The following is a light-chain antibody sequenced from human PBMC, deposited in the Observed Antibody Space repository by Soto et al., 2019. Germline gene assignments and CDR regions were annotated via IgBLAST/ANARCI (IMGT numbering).Light chain of an antibody. Sequence: QSVLTQPASVSGSPGQSITISCTGTSSDVGAYNYVSWYQHHPGKAPKLMIYDVSNRPSGVSNRFSGPKSGNTASLTISGLQAEDEADYHCSSYTGTSTYVFGTGTKV. J-gene: IGLJ1*01. CDR1: SSDVGAYNY. CDR3: SSYTGTSTYV. V-gene: IGLV2-14*03. CDR2: DVS.